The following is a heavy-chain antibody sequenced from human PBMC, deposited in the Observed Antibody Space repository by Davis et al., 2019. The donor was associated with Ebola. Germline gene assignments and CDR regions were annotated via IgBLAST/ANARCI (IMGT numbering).Heavy chain of an antibody. V-gene: IGHV1-2*04. CDR1: GYTFTGYY. J-gene: IGHJ5*02. Sequence: ASVKVSCKASGYTFTGYYMHWVRQAPGQGLEWMGWINPNSGGTNYAQKFQGWVTMTRDTSISTAYMELSRLRSDDTAVYYCASGEPVDTAMVRSWFDPWGQGTLVTVSS. CDR3: ASGEPVDTAMVRSWFDP. D-gene: IGHD5-18*01. CDR2: INPNSGGT.